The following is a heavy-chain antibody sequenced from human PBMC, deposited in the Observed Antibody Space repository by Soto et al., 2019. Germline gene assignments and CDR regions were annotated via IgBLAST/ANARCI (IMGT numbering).Heavy chain of an antibody. CDR3: AKDLEIFGGMDV. V-gene: IGHV3-23*01. J-gene: IGHJ6*02. D-gene: IGHD3-3*01. Sequence: GGSLRLSCAASGFTFSSYAMSWVRQAPGKGLEWVSAVSGSGGSTYYADSVKGRFTISRDNSKNRLYLQMNSLRAEDTAVYYCAKDLEIFGGMDVWGQGTTVTVSS. CDR1: GFTFSSYA. CDR2: VSGSGGST.